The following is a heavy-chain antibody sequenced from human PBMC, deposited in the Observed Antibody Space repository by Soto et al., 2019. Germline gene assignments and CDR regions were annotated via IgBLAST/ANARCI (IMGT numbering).Heavy chain of an antibody. V-gene: IGHV4-31*02. D-gene: IGHD6-13*01. CDR2: IYYSGST. CDR1: GGSISSGGYY. CDR3: ARIGYSSSWYNPAWFDP. Sequence: SETLSLTCTVSGGSISSGGYYWSWIRQHPGKGLEWIGYIYYSGSTYYNPSLKSRVTISVGTSKNQFSLKLSSVTAADTAVYYCARIGYSSSWYNPAWFDPWGQGTLVTVSS. J-gene: IGHJ5*02.